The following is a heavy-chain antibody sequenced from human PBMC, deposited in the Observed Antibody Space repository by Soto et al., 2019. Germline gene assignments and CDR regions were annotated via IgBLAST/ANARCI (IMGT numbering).Heavy chain of an antibody. Sequence: QVQLVQSGAEVRKHGSSVKVSCKASGGTFSSYAIGWVRQAPGQGLVWMGGIIPIFGTTKYAQKFQGRLTITADKSTTAAYMELSGLRSEDTAMYYCASGHYFDSSGSWGLWYFDLWGQGTLVSVSS. CDR2: IIPIFGTT. V-gene: IGHV1-69*06. CDR3: ASGHYFDSSGSWGLWYFDL. CDR1: GGTFSSYA. J-gene: IGHJ4*02. D-gene: IGHD3-22*01.